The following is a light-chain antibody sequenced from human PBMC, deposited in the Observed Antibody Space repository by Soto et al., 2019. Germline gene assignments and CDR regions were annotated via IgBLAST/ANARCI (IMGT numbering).Light chain of an antibody. V-gene: IGKV1-6*01. CDR3: HQESNYPLT. CDR1: QGVRDD. Sequence: IQMTQSPSSLSASVGDRVTITCRASQGVRDDVGWYQQKPGKAPKLLIYSASTLQSEVPSRFSGSGSGTDFALTITGLQPEDLATYYCHQESNYPLTFGGGTKVESK. J-gene: IGKJ4*01. CDR2: SAS.